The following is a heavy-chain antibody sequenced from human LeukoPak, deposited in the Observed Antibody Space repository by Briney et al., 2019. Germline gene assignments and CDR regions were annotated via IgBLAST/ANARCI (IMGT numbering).Heavy chain of an antibody. Sequence: SETLSLTCTVSGGSVSSGSYYWSWIRQPPGKGLEWSGYIYYSGSTNYSPSLKSRVTISVDTSKNQFSLKLNSVTAADTAVYYCARWTYDNSSYHFDYWGQGTLVTVSS. D-gene: IGHD3-22*01. V-gene: IGHV4-61*01. CDR3: ARWTYDNSSYHFDY. J-gene: IGHJ4*02. CDR1: GGSVSSGSYY. CDR2: IYYSGST.